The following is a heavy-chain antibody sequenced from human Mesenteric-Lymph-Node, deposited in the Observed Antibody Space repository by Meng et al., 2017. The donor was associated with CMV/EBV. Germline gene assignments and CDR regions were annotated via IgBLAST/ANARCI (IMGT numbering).Heavy chain of an antibody. CDR3: ARGSSYDILTGYFDY. CDR1: GGSFSGYY. Sequence: QVQFHQWGAGLLKPSETLSVTCAVYGGSFSGYYWNWIRQSPEKGLEWIGEINHSGSTTYNPSFTSRIIISVDTSTNQISLNMSSVTAADTAVYHCARGSSYDILTGYFDYWGQGALVTVSS. J-gene: IGHJ4*02. V-gene: IGHV4-34*01. D-gene: IGHD3-9*01. CDR2: INHSGST.